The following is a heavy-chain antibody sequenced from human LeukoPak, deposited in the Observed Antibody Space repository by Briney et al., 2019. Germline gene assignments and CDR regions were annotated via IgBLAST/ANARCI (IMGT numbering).Heavy chain of an antibody. D-gene: IGHD3-10*01. CDR3: ARAGREDDAFDI. V-gene: IGHV3-21*01. CDR1: GFTLSTYW. CDR2: ISSSSSYI. Sequence: KSGGSLRLSCAASGFTLSTYWMHWVRQAPGKGLVWVSSISSSSSYIYYADSVKGRFTISRDNAKNSLYLQMNSLRAEDTAVYYCARAGREDDAFDIWGQGTMVAVSS. J-gene: IGHJ3*02.